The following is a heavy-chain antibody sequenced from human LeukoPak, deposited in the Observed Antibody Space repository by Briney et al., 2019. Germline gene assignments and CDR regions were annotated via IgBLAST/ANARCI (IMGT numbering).Heavy chain of an antibody. CDR1: GFTFTSYS. J-gene: IGHJ4*02. CDR2: ISGGGGST. V-gene: IGHV3-23*01. Sequence: GGSLRLSCAASGFTFTSYSMNWVRQAPGKGLEWVSTISGGGGSTYYADSVKGRFTISKDNAKNTVYLQMNSLRAEDTAVYYCVSFYETYWGRGTLVTVSS. D-gene: IGHD2/OR15-2a*01. CDR3: VSFYETY.